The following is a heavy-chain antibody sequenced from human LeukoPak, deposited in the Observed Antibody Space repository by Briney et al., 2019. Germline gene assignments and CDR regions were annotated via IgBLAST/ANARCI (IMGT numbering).Heavy chain of an antibody. Sequence: SETLSLTCAVYGGTFSGYYWSWIRQPPGKGLEWIGEINHSGSTNYNPSLKSRVTISVDTSKNQFSLKLSSVTAADTAVYYCASRDGYNPREPWGQGTLVTVSS. CDR3: ASRDGYNPREP. D-gene: IGHD5-24*01. CDR2: INHSGST. CDR1: GGTFSGYY. V-gene: IGHV4-34*01. J-gene: IGHJ5*02.